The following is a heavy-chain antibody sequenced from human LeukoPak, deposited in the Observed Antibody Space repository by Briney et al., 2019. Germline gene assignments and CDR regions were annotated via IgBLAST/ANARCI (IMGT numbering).Heavy chain of an antibody. CDR2: IYHSGST. CDR3: ARGGGSYLYYYYMDV. CDR1: GYSISSGYY. D-gene: IGHD1-26*01. V-gene: IGHV4-38-2*01. J-gene: IGHJ6*03. Sequence: SETLSLTCAVSGYSISSGYYWGWIRQPPGTGLEWIGSIYHSGSTYYNPSLKSRVTIPVDTSKNQFSLKLSSVPAADTAVYYCARGGGSYLYYYYMDVWGKGTTVTVSS.